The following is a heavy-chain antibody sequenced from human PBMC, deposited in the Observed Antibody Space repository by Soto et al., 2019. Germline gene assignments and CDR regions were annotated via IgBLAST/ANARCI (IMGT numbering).Heavy chain of an antibody. CDR2: ISYSGST. Sequence: PSETLSLTCTVSGGSISSYYWSWIRQPPGKGLEWLGYISYSGSTNYNPSLKSRVTISVDTSKTQVSLKLSSVTAADTAVYYCARDSRPGDFGYWGQGTLVTVSS. V-gene: IGHV4-59*01. D-gene: IGHD3-10*01. CDR3: ARDSRPGDFGY. CDR1: GGSISSYY. J-gene: IGHJ4*02.